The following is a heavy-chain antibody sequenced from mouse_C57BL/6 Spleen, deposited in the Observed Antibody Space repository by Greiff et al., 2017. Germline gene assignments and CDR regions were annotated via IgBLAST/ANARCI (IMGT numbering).Heavy chain of an antibody. CDR1: GFTFSSYA. D-gene: IGHD1-1*01. Sequence: EVKVVESGGGLVKPGGSLKLSCAASGFTFSSYAMSWVRQTPDKRLEWVATISDGGSYTYYPDNVKGRFTISRDNAKNNLYLQMSHLKSEDTAMYYCARGGTTDYFDYWGQGTTLTVSS. V-gene: IGHV5-4*03. CDR3: ARGGTTDYFDY. J-gene: IGHJ2*01. CDR2: ISDGGSYT.